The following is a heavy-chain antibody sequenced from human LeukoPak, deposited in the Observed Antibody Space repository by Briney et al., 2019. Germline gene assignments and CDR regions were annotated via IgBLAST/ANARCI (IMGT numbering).Heavy chain of an antibody. V-gene: IGHV4-39*01. J-gene: IGHJ2*01. CDR1: GGSFSRSSYY. D-gene: IGHD6-19*01. CDR2: IYYSGST. CDR3: AEGIAVAGGYWYFDI. Sequence: LETLSLTCTVSGGSFSRSSYYWVWIRQPPGKGLEWIGSIYYSGSTYYNPSLKSRVTISVDTSKNQFSLKLSSATAADTAVYYCAEGIAVAGGYWYFDIWGRGTLVTVSS.